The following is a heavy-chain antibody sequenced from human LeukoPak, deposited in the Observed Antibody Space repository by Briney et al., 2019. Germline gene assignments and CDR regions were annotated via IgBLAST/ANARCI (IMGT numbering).Heavy chain of an antibody. J-gene: IGHJ4*02. CDR3: ARGMSSGYDFDY. V-gene: IGHV3-7*01. CDR2: IKQDGSEK. CDR1: GFTFSSYW. D-gene: IGHD5-12*01. Sequence: GGSLRLSCAASGFTFSSYWMTWVRQAPGKGLEWVANIKQDGSEKYYVDSVKGRFTISRDNAKNSLYLQVNSLRAEDTAVYYCARGMSSGYDFDYWGQGTLVTVSS.